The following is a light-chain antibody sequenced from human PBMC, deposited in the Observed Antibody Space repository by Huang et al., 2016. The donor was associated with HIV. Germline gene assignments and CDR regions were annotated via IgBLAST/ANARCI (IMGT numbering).Light chain of an antibody. V-gene: IGKV1-39*01. CDR1: QTIASY. Sequence: DIQLTQSPSSLSASVGDRVTITCRASQTIASYLNWYQQKPGKAPNVLIYAASSLQSGVPSRFSGSGSGTDFTLTISSLQPEDFATYYYQQSYGTPWTFGQGTKLDIQ. CDR3: QQSYGTPWT. J-gene: IGKJ2*02. CDR2: AAS.